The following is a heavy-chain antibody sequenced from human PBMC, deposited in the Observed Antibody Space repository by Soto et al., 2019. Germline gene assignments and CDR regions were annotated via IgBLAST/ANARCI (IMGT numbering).Heavy chain of an antibody. CDR3: ARDLAGTESTADGY. Sequence: PGGSLRLSCAASGFTFSSYGMHWVRQAPGKGLEWVAVIWYDGSNKYYADSVKGRFTISRDNSKNTLYLQMNSLRAEDTAVHYCARDLAGTESTADGYWGQGTLVTVSS. V-gene: IGHV3-33*01. CDR2: IWYDGSNK. J-gene: IGHJ4*02. CDR1: GFTFSSYG. D-gene: IGHD6-13*01.